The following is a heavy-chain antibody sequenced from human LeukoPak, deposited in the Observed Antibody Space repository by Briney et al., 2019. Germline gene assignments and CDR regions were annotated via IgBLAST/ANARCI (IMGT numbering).Heavy chain of an antibody. D-gene: IGHD3-10*01. CDR1: GFTFSSYG. CDR2: IRYDGSNK. CDR3: ANAYYYGSGSYNYYYYYMDV. J-gene: IGHJ6*03. Sequence: GGSLRLSCAASGFTFSSYGMHWVRQAPGKGLEWVAFIRYDGSNKYYADSVKGRFTISRDNSKNTLYLQMNSLRAEDTAVYYCANAYYYGSGSYNYYYYYMDVWGKGTTVTISS. V-gene: IGHV3-30*02.